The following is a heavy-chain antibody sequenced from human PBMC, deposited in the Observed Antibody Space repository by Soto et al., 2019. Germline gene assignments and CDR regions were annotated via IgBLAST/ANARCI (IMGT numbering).Heavy chain of an antibody. J-gene: IGHJ4*02. CDR2: ISFDGSNK. CDR1: GFTFNSYG. Sequence: QVQLVESGGGVVQPGRSLRLSCAASGFTFNSYGIHWVRQAPGKGLEWVAVISFDGSNKYYADSVKGRFTISRDNSKNTSYLQMNSLRFEHTAVYYCAKGGVWDSSSSGGMDYWGQGTLVTVSS. CDR3: AKGGVWDSSSSGGMDY. V-gene: IGHV3-30*18. D-gene: IGHD6-6*01.